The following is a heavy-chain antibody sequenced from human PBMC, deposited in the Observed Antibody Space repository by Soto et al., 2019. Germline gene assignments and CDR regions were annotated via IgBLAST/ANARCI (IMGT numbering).Heavy chain of an antibody. D-gene: IGHD3-10*01. CDR3: ARDLNYYGSGSYYSYYYYGMDV. CDR1: GFTFSSYW. V-gene: IGHV3-7*03. J-gene: IGHJ6*02. CDR2: IKQDGSEK. Sequence: GGSLRLSCAASGFTFSSYWMSWVRQAPGKGLEWVANIKQDGSEKYYVDSVKGRFTISRDNAKNSLYLQMNSLRAEDAAVYYCARDLNYYGSGSYYSYYYYGMDVWGQGTTVTVSS.